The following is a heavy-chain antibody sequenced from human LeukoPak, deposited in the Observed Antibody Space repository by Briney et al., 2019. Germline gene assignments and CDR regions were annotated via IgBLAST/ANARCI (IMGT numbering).Heavy chain of an antibody. D-gene: IGHD2-15*01. J-gene: IGHJ4*02. Sequence: PGGSLRLSCAASGFSFSNHGMHWVRQAPGKGLEWVAFLRFDGSNKYYADSVKGRFTISRDNSKNTLYLQMNSLRAEDTAVYYCAKEGYCSGGSCYSPYYFDYWGQGTLVTVSS. CDR3: AKEGYCSGGSCYSPYYFDY. CDR1: GFSFSNHG. V-gene: IGHV3-30*02. CDR2: LRFDGSNK.